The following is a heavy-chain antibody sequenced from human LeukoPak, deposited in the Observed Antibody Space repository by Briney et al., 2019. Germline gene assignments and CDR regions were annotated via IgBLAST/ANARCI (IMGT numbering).Heavy chain of an antibody. D-gene: IGHD6-13*01. Sequence: ASETPSLTCAVYGGSFGGYYWSWIRQPPGKGLEWIGEINHSGSTNYNPSLKSRVTISVDTSKNQFSLKLSSVTAADTAVYYCARGARSSSSWRIGNWFDPWGQGTLVTVSS. CDR2: INHSGST. CDR1: GGSFGGYY. J-gene: IGHJ5*02. CDR3: ARGARSSSSWRIGNWFDP. V-gene: IGHV4-34*01.